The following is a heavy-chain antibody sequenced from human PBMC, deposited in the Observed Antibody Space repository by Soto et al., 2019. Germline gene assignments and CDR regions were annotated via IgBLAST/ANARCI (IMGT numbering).Heavy chain of an antibody. J-gene: IGHJ4*02. CDR1: GFTFSSYG. CDR2: ISYDGSNK. CDR3: AKGRRVTGTPYPLFDY. Sequence: SLRLSCAASGFTFSSYGMHWVRQAPGKGLEWVAVISYDGSNKYYADSVKGRFTISRDNSKNTLYLQMNSLRAEDTAVYYCAKGRRVTGTPYPLFDYWGQGTLVTVSS. V-gene: IGHV3-30*18. D-gene: IGHD1-7*01.